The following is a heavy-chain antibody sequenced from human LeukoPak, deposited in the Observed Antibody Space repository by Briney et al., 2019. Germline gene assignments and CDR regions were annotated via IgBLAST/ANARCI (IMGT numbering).Heavy chain of an antibody. D-gene: IGHD3-10*02. CDR3: AELGITMIGGV. J-gene: IGHJ6*04. Sequence: GGSLRLSCAASGFTFSTFAMIWVRQPPGKGLEWVANIKQDRTEKYYVDSVKGRFTISRDNAKNSLYLQMNSLRAEDTAVYYCAELGITMIGGVWGKGTTVTISS. CDR1: GFTFSTFA. V-gene: IGHV3-7*01. CDR2: IKQDRTEK.